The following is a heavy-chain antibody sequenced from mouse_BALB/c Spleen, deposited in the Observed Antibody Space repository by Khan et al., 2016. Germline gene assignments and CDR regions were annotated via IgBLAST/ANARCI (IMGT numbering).Heavy chain of an antibody. CDR1: GYTFTNYG. J-gene: IGHJ3*01. CDR3: AEEYYGSNGFAY. Sequence: QIQLVQSGPELKKPGETVKISCKASGYTFTNYGMTWVKQAPGKGFKWMGWINTNTGEPTYAEEFKGRFAFSLENAASTAYLQINNLKNEDTATDFCAEEYYGSNGFAYWGQGTLVTVSA. V-gene: IGHV9-3*02. D-gene: IGHD1-1*01. CDR2: INTNTGEP.